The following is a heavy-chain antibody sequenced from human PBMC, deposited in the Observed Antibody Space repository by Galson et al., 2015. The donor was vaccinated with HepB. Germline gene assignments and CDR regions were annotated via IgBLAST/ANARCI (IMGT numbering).Heavy chain of an antibody. CDR3: ARVMQLVQTPLWGYYYGMDV. V-gene: IGHV4-34*01. D-gene: IGHD6-13*01. CDR2: INHSGST. J-gene: IGHJ6*02. CDR1: GGSFSGYY. Sequence: ETLSLTCAVYGGSFSGYYWSWIRQPPGKGLEWIGEINHSGSTNYNPSLKSRVTISVDTSKNQFSLELSSVTAADTAVYYCARVMQLVQTPLWGYYYGMDVWGQGTTVTVSS.